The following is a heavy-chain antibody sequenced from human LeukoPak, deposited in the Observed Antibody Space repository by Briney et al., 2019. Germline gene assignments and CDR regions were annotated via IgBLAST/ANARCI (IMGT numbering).Heavy chain of an antibody. J-gene: IGHJ2*01. D-gene: IGHD3-22*01. CDR1: GFTFSSYG. V-gene: IGHV3-23*01. CDR3: AKDGYYDSSAYYYVRYFDL. CDR2: ISPSGSTI. Sequence: GGSLRLSCAASGFTFSSYGMNWVRQAPGKGLEWVSGISPSGSTIYYADSVKGRFTISRDNSKNTLYLQMNSLRAEDTAVYYCAKDGYYDSSAYYYVRYFDLWGRGTLVTVSS.